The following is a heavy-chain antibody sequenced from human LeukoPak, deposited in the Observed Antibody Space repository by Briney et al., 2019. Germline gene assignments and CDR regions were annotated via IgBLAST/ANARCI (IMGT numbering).Heavy chain of an antibody. V-gene: IGHV1-46*01. CDR3: ARFLWFGELPRRYYYYGMDV. CDR2: INPSGGST. J-gene: IGHJ6*04. D-gene: IGHD3-10*01. Sequence: ASVKVSCKASGYTFTSYYMHWVRQAPGQGLEWMGIINPSGGSTSYAQKFQGRVTISVDTSKNQFSLKLSSVTAADTAVYYCARFLWFGELPRRYYYYGMDVWGKGTTVTVSS. CDR1: GYTFTSYY.